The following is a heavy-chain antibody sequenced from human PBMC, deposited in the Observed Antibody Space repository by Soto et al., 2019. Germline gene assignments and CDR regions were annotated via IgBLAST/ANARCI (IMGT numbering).Heavy chain of an antibody. CDR2: INPSGGST. CDR3: ARDQEPSTLYYDYYYMDV. V-gene: IGHV1-46*03. J-gene: IGHJ6*03. CDR1: GYTFTSYY. Sequence: QVHLVQSGAEVKKPGASVTVSCKASGYTFTSYYIHWVRQAPGQGLEWMGIINPSGGSTSNAKKFQGRVTMIRDTSTSTVYMEVSGLRSEDTAVYYCARDQEPSTLYYDYYYMDVWGKGTTVTVSS.